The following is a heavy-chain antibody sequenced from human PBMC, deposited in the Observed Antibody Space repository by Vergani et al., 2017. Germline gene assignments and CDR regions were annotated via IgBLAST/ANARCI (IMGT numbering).Heavy chain of an antibody. CDR3: ARLAGYCSSTSCYTGIVDY. D-gene: IGHD2-2*02. J-gene: IGHJ4*02. CDR2: ISYAGSNK. V-gene: IGHV3-30-3*01. Sequence: QVQLVESGGGVVQPGRSLRLSCSASGFTFSSYAMHWVRQAPGKGLEWVAVISYAGSNKYYADSVKGRFTISRDNSKNTLYLQMNSLRAEDTAVYYCARLAGYCSSTSCYTGIVDYWGQGTLVTVSS. CDR1: GFTFSSYA.